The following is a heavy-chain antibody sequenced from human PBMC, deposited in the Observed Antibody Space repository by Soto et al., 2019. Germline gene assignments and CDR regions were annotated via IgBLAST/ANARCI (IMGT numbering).Heavy chain of an antibody. CDR2: IIPIFGTA. CDR3: ARENPYGDYGYYYCGMDV. J-gene: IGHJ6*02. CDR1: GGTFSSYA. V-gene: IGHV1-69*12. D-gene: IGHD4-17*01. Sequence: QVQLVQSGAEVKKPGSSVKVSCKASGGTFSSYAISWVRQAPGQGLEWMGGIIPIFGTANYAQKFQGRVTIAADESTSTAYMELSSLRSEGTDVYYCARENPYGDYGYYYCGMDVWGQGTTVTVSS.